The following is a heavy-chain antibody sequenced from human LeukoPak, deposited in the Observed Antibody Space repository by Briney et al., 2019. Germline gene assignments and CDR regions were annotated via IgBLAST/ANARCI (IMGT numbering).Heavy chain of an antibody. CDR3: ARLYSSSWSDYFDY. CDR2: IYHSGST. Sequence: SETLSLTCTVSGGSISSYYWGWIRQPPGKGLEWIGSIYHSGSTYYNPSLKSRVTISVDTSKNQFSLKLSSVTAADTAVYYCARLYSSSWSDYFDYWGQGTLVTVSS. D-gene: IGHD6-13*01. J-gene: IGHJ4*02. V-gene: IGHV4-38-2*02. CDR1: GGSISSYY.